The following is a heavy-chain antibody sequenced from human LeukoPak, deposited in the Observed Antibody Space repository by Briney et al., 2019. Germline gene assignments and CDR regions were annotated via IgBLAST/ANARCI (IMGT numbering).Heavy chain of an antibody. CDR3: ARIFRGADGSGSYYRTFDY. D-gene: IGHD3-10*01. J-gene: IGHJ4*02. Sequence: PSQTLSLTCTVSGGSISSGDYYWSWIRQPPGKGLEWIGYIYYSGSTYYNPSLKSRVTISVDTSKNQFSLKLSSVTAADTAVYYCARIFRGADGSGSYYRTFDYWGQGTLVTASS. CDR2: IYYSGST. CDR1: GGSISSGDYY. V-gene: IGHV4-30-4*01.